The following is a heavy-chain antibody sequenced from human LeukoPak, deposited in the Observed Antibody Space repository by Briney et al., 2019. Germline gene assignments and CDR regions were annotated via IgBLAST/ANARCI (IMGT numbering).Heavy chain of an antibody. J-gene: IGHJ6*03. CDR2: IYYSGST. Sequence: PSETLSLTCTASGGSISSYSWSWIRQPPGKGLEWIGYIYYSGSTNYNPSLKSRVTISVDTSENQFSLKLSSVTAADTAVYYCARAGKYQLLSVTNYYMDVWGKGTTVTVSS. V-gene: IGHV4-59*01. CDR1: GGSISSYS. D-gene: IGHD2-2*01. CDR3: ARAGKYQLLSVTNYYMDV.